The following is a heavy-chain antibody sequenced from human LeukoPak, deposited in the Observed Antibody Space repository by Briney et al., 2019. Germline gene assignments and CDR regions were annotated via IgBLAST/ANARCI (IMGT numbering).Heavy chain of an antibody. CDR3: ARAYYYDSSGYHDY. J-gene: IGHJ4*02. Sequence: GGSLRLSCAASGFTFSSYSMNWVRQAPGKGRKWVSYISSSSSTIYYADSVKGRFTISRDNAKNSLYLQMNSLRAEDTAVYYCARAYYYDSSGYHDYWGQGTLVTVSS. V-gene: IGHV3-48*04. CDR1: GFTFSSYS. CDR2: ISSSSSTI. D-gene: IGHD3-22*01.